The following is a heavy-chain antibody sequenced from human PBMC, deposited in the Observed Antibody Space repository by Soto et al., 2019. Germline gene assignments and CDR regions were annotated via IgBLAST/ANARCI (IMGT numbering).Heavy chain of an antibody. D-gene: IGHD4-17*01. CDR1: GFTFSSYA. Sequence: GGSLRLSCAASGFTFSSYAMSWVRQAPGKGLEWVSAISGSGGSTYYADSGKGRFTISRDNSKNTLYLQMNSLRAEDTAVYYCAKATSVDGDYGYYYYYMDVWGKGTTVTVSS. V-gene: IGHV3-23*01. J-gene: IGHJ6*03. CDR3: AKATSVDGDYGYYYYYMDV. CDR2: ISGSGGST.